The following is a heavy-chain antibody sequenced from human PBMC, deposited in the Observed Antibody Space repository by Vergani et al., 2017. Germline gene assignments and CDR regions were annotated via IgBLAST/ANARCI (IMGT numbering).Heavy chain of an antibody. CDR3: ARVQVGWLHAFDI. Sequence: EVQLVESGGGLVQPGRSLRLSCAASGFTFDDYAMHWVRQAPGKGLEWVSGISWNSGSIGYADSVKGRFTISRDNAKNSLYLQMNSLRAEDTALYYCARVQVGWLHAFDIWGQGTMVTVSS. D-gene: IGHD5-12*01. CDR2: ISWNSGSI. CDR1: GFTFDDYA. V-gene: IGHV3-9*01. J-gene: IGHJ3*02.